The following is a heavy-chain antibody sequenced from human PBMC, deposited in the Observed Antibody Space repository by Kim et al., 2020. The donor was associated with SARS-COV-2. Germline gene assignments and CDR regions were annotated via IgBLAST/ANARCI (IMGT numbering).Heavy chain of an antibody. CDR1: GFTISNYW. Sequence: GGSLRLSCVASGFTISNYWMAWVRQAPGKGLEWVAIIKEDGSEAHYVDSVRGRLTISRDNAKNSVFLHMNSLRDDDTAVYYCVRGSGFLLHYWGQGTLVTVSS. CDR3: VRGSGFLLHY. CDR2: IKEDGSEA. J-gene: IGHJ4*02. D-gene: IGHD6-19*01. V-gene: IGHV3-7*01.